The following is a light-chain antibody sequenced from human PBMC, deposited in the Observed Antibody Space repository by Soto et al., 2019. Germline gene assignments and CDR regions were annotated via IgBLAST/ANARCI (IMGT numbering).Light chain of an antibody. CDR3: QHYGTSAL. Sequence: EIVLTQSPGTLSLSPGERATLSCRASQSVSDMYLAWNQHKPGQAPRLLIYASNRATGIPDRFSGSGSGTDFTLTINRLEPEDFAVYYCQHYGTSALFGPGTKVEIK. J-gene: IGKJ3*01. CDR2: AS. V-gene: IGKV3-20*01. CDR1: QSVSDMY.